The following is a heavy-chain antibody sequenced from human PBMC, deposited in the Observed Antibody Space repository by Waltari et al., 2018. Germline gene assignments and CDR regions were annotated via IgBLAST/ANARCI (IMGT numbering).Heavy chain of an antibody. D-gene: IGHD4-17*01. Sequence: EVQMVESGGGLVQPGGSLRLSCAASGVTFSSYWMTWFRQAPGKGLEWVANIKQDGSENYYVDSVKGRFTISRDDAKNSLYLQMNSLRNEDTAVYFCARVFVYGANSGKRPMDVWGKGTTVTVSS. CDR2: IKQDGSEN. J-gene: IGHJ6*03. V-gene: IGHV3-7*01. CDR1: GVTFSSYW. CDR3: ARVFVYGANSGKRPMDV.